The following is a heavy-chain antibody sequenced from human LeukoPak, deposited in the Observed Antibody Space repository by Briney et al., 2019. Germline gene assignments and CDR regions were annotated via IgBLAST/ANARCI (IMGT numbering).Heavy chain of an antibody. V-gene: IGHV3-53*01. D-gene: IGHD3-16*02. J-gene: IGHJ4*02. CDR1: GFTVSSNY. Sequence: GGSLRLSCAASGFTVSSNYMSWVRQAPGKGLEWVSVIYSGGSTYYADSVRGRFTISRDNSKNTLYLQMNSLIAESTAVYYCARDAPHGVRYRAKYEVWGQGTLVTVSS. CDR3: ARDAPHGVRYRAKYEV. CDR2: IYSGGST.